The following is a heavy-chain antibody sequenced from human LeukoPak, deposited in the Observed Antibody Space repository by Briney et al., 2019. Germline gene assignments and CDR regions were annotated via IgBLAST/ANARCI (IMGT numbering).Heavy chain of an antibody. V-gene: IGHV6-1*01. CDR2: TYYRSKWYN. J-gene: IGHJ5*01. D-gene: IGHD1-26*01. CDR3: ARLVGASWFDS. Sequence: SQTLTLTCAISGDSVSTNSATWTWLRQSPSRGLEWLGRTYYRSKWYNDYAVSMKSRITTNPDTSKNQFSLQSNSVTPEDTAVYYCARLVGASWFDSWGQGTLVTVSS. CDR1: GDSVSTNSAT.